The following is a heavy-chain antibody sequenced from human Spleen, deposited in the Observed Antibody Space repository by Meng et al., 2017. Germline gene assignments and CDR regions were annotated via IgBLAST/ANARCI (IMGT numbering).Heavy chain of an antibody. CDR2: ISYDGSNK. V-gene: IGHV3-30*01. CDR3: ARDKRWLQPDYYFDD. Sequence: GESLKISCAASGFTFSSYAMHWVRQAPGKGLEWVAVISYDGSNKYYADSVKGRFTISRDNSKNTLYLQMNSLRAEDTAVYYCARDKRWLQPDYYFDDWGQGNLVTVSS. CDR1: GFTFSSYA. J-gene: IGHJ4*02. D-gene: IGHD5-24*01.